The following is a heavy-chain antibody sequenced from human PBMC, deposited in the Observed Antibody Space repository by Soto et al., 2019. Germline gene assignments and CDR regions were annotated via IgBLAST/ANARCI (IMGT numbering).Heavy chain of an antibody. Sequence: SVKVSCKASGGTFSSYAISWVRQAPGQGLEWMGGIIPIFGTANYAQKFQGRVTITADESTSTAYMELSSLRSEDTAVYYCARDWDYQYSTPSYYYGMDVWGQGTTVTSP. D-gene: IGHD1-26*01. J-gene: IGHJ6*02. CDR1: GGTFSSYA. CDR3: ARDWDYQYSTPSYYYGMDV. V-gene: IGHV1-69*13. CDR2: IIPIFGTA.